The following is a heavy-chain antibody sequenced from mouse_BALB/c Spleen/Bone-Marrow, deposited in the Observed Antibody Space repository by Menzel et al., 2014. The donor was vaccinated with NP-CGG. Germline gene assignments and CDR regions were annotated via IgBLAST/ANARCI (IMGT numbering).Heavy chain of an antibody. J-gene: IGHJ4*01. D-gene: IGHD1-1*01. CDR1: GFNIXDTY. CDR2: IDPANGNT. V-gene: IGHV14-3*02. Sequence: EVQLQESGAELVKPGASVKLSRTASGFNIXDTYMHWVKQRPEQGLEWIGRIDPANGNTKYDPKFQGKATITADTSPNTAYLQLSSLTSEDTAVYYCARSRDYGSSYYAMDYWGQGTSVTVSS. CDR3: ARSRDYGSSYYAMDY.